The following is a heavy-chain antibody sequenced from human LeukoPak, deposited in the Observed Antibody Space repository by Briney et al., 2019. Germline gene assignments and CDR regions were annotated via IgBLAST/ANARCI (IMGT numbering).Heavy chain of an antibody. CDR2: IYYSGST. J-gene: IGHJ5*02. V-gene: IGHV4-59*01. CDR3: ARGDYIGWFDP. Sequence: GSLRLSCAASGFTFSNAWMSWIRQPPGKGLEWIGYIYYSGSTNYNPSLKSRVTISVDTSKNQLSLKLSSVTAADTAVYYCARGDYIGWFDPWGQGTLVTVSS. D-gene: IGHD4-11*01. CDR1: GFTFSNAW.